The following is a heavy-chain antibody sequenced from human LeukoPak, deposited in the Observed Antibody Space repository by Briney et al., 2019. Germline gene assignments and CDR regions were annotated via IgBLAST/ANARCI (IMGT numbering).Heavy chain of an antibody. V-gene: IGHV4-61*01. Sequence: SETPSLTCTVSGGSVSSGSYYWSWIRQPPGKGLEWIGYIYYSGSTNYNPSLKSRVTISVDTSKNQFSLKLSSVTAADTAVYYCARDHYGANDYWGQGTLVTVSS. CDR3: ARDHYGANDY. D-gene: IGHD4-17*01. CDR2: IYYSGST. CDR1: GGSVSSGSYY. J-gene: IGHJ4*02.